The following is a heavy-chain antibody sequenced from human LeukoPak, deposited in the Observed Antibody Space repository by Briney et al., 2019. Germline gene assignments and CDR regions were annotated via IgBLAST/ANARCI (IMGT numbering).Heavy chain of an antibody. J-gene: IGHJ1*01. CDR2: ISGGGTPT. CDR1: GFTFSSYA. Sequence: RSLRLSCAASGFTFSSYAMHWVRQAPGKGLEWVSAISGGGTPTFYADSVKGRFITSRDNSKNTLYLQMNSLRVEDTAVYYCARDLDDYNDFPPIFQYWGQGTQVIVSS. V-gene: IGHV3-23*01. CDR3: ARDLDDYNDFPPIFQY. D-gene: IGHD5-24*01.